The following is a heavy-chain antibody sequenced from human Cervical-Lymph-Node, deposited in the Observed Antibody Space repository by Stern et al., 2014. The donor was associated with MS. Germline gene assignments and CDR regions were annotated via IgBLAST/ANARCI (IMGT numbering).Heavy chain of an antibody. D-gene: IGHD3-22*01. CDR2: ISYDGSNK. V-gene: IGHV3-30-3*01. CDR1: GFTFSSYD. Sequence: VHLVESGGGVVQPGRSLRLSCAASGFTFSSYDMHWVRQAPGKGLEWVAVISYDGSNKYYADSVKGRFTISRDNSKNTLYLRMNSLRAEDTAVYYCAREDYYDSSGYPYYYYGMDVWGQGTTVTVSS. CDR3: AREDYYDSSGYPYYYYGMDV. J-gene: IGHJ6*02.